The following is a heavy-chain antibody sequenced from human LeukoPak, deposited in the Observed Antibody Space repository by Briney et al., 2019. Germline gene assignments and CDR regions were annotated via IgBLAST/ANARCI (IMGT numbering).Heavy chain of an antibody. CDR1: GFTFDDYA. D-gene: IGHD1-26*01. CDR2: ISWNSGSI. V-gene: IGHV3-9*01. Sequence: LTGGSLRLSCAASGFTFDDYAMHWVRQAPGKGLEWVSGISWNSGSIGYADSVKGRFTISRDNAKNSLYLQMNSLRAEDTALYYCAKDQEWEPTTYFDYWGQGTLVTVSS. J-gene: IGHJ4*02. CDR3: AKDQEWEPTTYFDY.